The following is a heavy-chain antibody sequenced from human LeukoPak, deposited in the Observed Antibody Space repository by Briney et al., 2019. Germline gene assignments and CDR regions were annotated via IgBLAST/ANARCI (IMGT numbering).Heavy chain of an antibody. D-gene: IGHD2-2*01. V-gene: IGHV3-30*02. CDR2: IRYDGSNK. J-gene: IGHJ4*02. Sequence: PGGSLRLSCAASGFTFSSYGMHWVRQAPGKGLEWVAFIRYDGSNKYYADSVKGRFTISRDNSKNTLYLQMNSLRAEDTAVYYCARSQMSVPAADLDYWGQGTLVTVSS. CDR3: ARSQMSVPAADLDY. CDR1: GFTFSSYG.